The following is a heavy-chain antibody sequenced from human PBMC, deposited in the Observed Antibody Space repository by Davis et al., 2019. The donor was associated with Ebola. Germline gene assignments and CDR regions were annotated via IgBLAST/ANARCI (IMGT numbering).Heavy chain of an antibody. CDR1: GFTFSSYS. V-gene: IGHV3-21*01. CDR3: ARESMTTVTH. Sequence: GESLKISCAASGFTFSSYSMNWVRQAPGKGLEWVSSISTSSTYIYYADSVKGRFTISRDNAKNSLYLQMNSLRAEDTAVYYCARESMTTVTHWGQGTLVTVSS. CDR2: ISTSSTYI. J-gene: IGHJ4*02. D-gene: IGHD4-11*01.